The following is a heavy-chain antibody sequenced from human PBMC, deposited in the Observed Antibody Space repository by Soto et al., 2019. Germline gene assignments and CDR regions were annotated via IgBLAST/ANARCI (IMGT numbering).Heavy chain of an antibody. D-gene: IGHD4-17*01. CDR2: INHSGST. J-gene: IGHJ6*02. CDR1: GGSFSGYY. Sequence: TPSETLSLTCAVYGGSFSGYYWSWIRQPPGKGLEWIGEINHSGSTNYNPSLKSRVTISVDTSKNQFSLKLSSVTAADTAVYYCARVHSKIRDLKRYYYYGMDVWGQGTTVTVSS. CDR3: ARVHSKIRDLKRYYYYGMDV. V-gene: IGHV4-34*01.